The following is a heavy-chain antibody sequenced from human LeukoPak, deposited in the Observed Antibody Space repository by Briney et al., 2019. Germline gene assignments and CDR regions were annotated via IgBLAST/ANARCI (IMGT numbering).Heavy chain of an antibody. CDR1: GFTFSSYW. J-gene: IGHJ3*02. D-gene: IGHD3-22*01. V-gene: IGHV3-74*01. CDR2: IKSDGSST. CDR3: AKAGGSGYYNDAFDI. Sequence: PGGSLRLSCAASGFTFSSYWMHWVRQAPGKGLMWVSRIKSDGSSTSYADSVKGRFTISRDNAKNSLYLQMNSLRAEDTALYYCAKAGGSGYYNDAFDIWGQGTMVTVSS.